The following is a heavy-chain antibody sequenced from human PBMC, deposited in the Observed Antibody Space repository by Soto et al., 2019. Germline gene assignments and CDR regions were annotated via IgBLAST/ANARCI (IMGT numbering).Heavy chain of an antibody. V-gene: IGHV1-69*13. CDR2: IIPIFGTA. D-gene: IGHD4-17*01. CDR3: ARDRPTTVTKYNYYGLDV. J-gene: IGHJ6*02. Sequence: SVKVSCKASGGTFSSYAISWVRQAPGQGLEWMGGIIPIFGTANYAQKFQGRVTITADESTSTAYMELRSLRSDDTGVYYCARDRPTTVTKYNYYGLDVWGQGTTVTVS. CDR1: GGTFSSYA.